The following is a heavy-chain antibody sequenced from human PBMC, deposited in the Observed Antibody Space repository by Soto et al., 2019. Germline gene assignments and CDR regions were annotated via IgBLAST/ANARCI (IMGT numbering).Heavy chain of an antibody. CDR2: IYPRDSDT. CDR3: ARLKTDYDGSTYYLDY. CDR1: GYTFPSYW. D-gene: IGHD3-22*01. Sequence: GESLKISCQGSGYTFPSYWVAWVRQMPGKGLEWMGVIYPRDSDTRYSPSFQGQVTILADKSISTAYLQWSSLKASDTAMYYCARLKTDYDGSTYYLDYWGQGTLVTVSS. J-gene: IGHJ4*02. V-gene: IGHV5-51*01.